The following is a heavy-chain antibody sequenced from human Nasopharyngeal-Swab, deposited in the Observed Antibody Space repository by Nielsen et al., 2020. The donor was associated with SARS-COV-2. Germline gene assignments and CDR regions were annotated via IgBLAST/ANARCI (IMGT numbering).Heavy chain of an antibody. Sequence: ASVKVSCKASGYTFTSYYMHWVRQAPGQGLEWMGIINPSGGSISYAQKFQGRVTMTRDTSTSTVYMELSSLRSEDTAVYYCAREEAVAGRIDYWGQGTLVTVSS. CDR3: AREEAVAGRIDY. CDR1: GYTFTSYY. D-gene: IGHD6-19*01. J-gene: IGHJ4*02. CDR2: INPSGGSI. V-gene: IGHV1-46*01.